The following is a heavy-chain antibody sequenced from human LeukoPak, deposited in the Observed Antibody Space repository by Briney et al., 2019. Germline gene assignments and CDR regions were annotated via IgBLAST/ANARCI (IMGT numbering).Heavy chain of an antibody. J-gene: IGHJ4*02. V-gene: IGHV4-31*03. CDR2: VYYSGST. CDR3: ARDGATGVLDH. Sequence: SETLSLTCTVSGGSIRSAGYSWFWIRQFPGKGLEWIGYVYYSGSTAYNPSLKSRVSISLDTSENQFSLNLTSVTAADTAVYFCARDGATGVLDHWGQGTLVTVSS. CDR1: GGSIRSAGYS. D-gene: IGHD7-27*01.